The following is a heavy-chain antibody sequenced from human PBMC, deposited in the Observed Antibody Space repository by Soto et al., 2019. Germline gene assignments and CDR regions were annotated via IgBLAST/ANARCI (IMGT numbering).Heavy chain of an antibody. Sequence: QVQLQESGPGLVKPSETLSLTCTVSGGSISSYYWSWIRQPPGKGLEWIGYIYYSGSPNYNPSLKRRATISVDTSKNQFSLQLSSVTAADTAVYYCARLLWFGELLTYFDYWGQGTLVTVSS. CDR3: ARLLWFGELLTYFDY. D-gene: IGHD3-10*01. V-gene: IGHV4-59*08. CDR2: IYYSGSP. J-gene: IGHJ4*02. CDR1: GGSISSYY.